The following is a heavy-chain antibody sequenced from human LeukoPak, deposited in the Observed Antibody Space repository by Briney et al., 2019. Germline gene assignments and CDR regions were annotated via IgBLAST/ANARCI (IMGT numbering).Heavy chain of an antibody. V-gene: IGHV3-23*01. J-gene: IGHJ6*04. CDR3: AELGITMIGGV. CDR1: GFTFSSYW. CDR2: ISGSGDKI. D-gene: IGHD3-10*02. Sequence: GGSLRLSCAASGFTFSSYWMSWVRQAPGKGLKGVSGISGSGDKIYYADSVKGRVTISRDNAKNSLYLQMNSLRAEDTAVYYCAELGITMIGGVWGKGTTVTISS.